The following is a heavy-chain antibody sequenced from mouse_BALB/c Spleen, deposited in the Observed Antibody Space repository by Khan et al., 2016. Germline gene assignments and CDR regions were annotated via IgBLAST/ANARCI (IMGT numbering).Heavy chain of an antibody. Sequence: QIQLVQSGPELKKPGETVKISCKASGYTFTNYGMNWVNQAPGKGLKWMGWINTNTGEPTYAEEFKGRFAFSLETSASTAYLQINNLKNDDTATYFCASYDYDMGFAYWGQGTLVTVSA. J-gene: IGHJ3*01. CDR3: ASYDYDMGFAY. D-gene: IGHD2-4*01. CDR1: GYTFTNYG. V-gene: IGHV9-3*02. CDR2: INTNTGEP.